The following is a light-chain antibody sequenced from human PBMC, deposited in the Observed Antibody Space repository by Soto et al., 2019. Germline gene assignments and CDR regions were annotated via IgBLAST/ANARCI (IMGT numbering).Light chain of an antibody. CDR3: QTYDSSLSXLYV. Sequence: QSALTQPPSISGAPVQRVTISCTGSSSNIGAGSDVHWYHQLPGTSPKLLIYGNTNRPSGVTDRFSGSKSGTSASLAIAGLQTEDEGDYYCQTYDSSLSXLYVFGTGTKVXVX. CDR1: SSNIGAGSD. V-gene: IGLV1-40*01. J-gene: IGLJ1*01. CDR2: GNT.